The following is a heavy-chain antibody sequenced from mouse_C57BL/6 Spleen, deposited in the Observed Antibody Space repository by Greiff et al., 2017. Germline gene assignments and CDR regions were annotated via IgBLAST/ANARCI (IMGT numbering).Heavy chain of an antibody. J-gene: IGHJ4*01. V-gene: IGHV1-82*01. Sequence: VQLQQSGPELVKPGASVKISCKASGYAFSSSWMNWVKQRPGKGLEWIGRIYPGDGDTNYNGKFKGKATLTADKSSSTAYMQLSSLTSEDSAVYFCARASIYYGNYDYAMDYWGQGTSVTVSS. CDR2: IYPGDGDT. D-gene: IGHD2-1*01. CDR1: GYAFSSSW. CDR3: ARASIYYGNYDYAMDY.